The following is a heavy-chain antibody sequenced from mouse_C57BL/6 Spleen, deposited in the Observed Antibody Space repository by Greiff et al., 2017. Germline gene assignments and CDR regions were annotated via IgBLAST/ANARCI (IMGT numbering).Heavy chain of an antibody. CDR3: ARRGFTTVVAKAMDY. CDR2: INPNNGGT. CDR1: GYTFTDYY. V-gene: IGHV1-26*01. J-gene: IGHJ4*01. Sequence: EVQLQQSGPELVKPGASVKISCKASGYTFTDYYMNWVKQSHGKSLEWIGDINPNNGGTSYNQKFKGKATLTVDKSSSTAYMELRSLTSEDSAVYYWARRGFTTVVAKAMDYWGQGTSVTVSS. D-gene: IGHD1-1*01.